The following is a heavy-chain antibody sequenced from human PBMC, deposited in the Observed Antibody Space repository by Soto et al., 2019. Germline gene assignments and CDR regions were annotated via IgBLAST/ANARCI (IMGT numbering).Heavy chain of an antibody. CDR1: GFTFSSYG. V-gene: IGHV3-33*01. CDR2: IWYDGSNK. D-gene: IGHD6-13*01. CDR3: ARDKSPYSSTWTNNWFDP. J-gene: IGHJ5*02. Sequence: PGGSLRLSCAASGFTFSSYGMHWVRQAPGKGLEWVAVIWYDGSNKYYADSVKGRFTISRDNSKNTLYLQMNSLRTEDTAVYYCARDKSPYSSTWTNNWFDPWGQGTLVTVSS.